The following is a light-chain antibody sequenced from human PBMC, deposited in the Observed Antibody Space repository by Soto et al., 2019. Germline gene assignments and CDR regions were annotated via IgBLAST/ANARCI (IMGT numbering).Light chain of an antibody. J-gene: IGKJ1*01. CDR1: QSVGSH. Sequence: EIVMTQSPATLSVSPGERATLSCRASQSVGSHVAWYQQRPGQPPRLLIYGAYYRATGIPARFSGSASGTDFTLTISSLESEDFAVYYCQQYGSSGTFGQGTKVDIK. CDR3: QQYGSSGT. V-gene: IGKV3-15*01. CDR2: GAY.